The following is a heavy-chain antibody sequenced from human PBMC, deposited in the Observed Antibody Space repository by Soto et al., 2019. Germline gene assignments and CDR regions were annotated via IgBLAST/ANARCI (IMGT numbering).Heavy chain of an antibody. CDR2: IWSDGSNQ. CDR3: ARDKGLAHIDD. Sequence: QVQLVESGGGVVQPGKSLRLSCAASGFTFSSYGMHWVRQAPGKGLEWVAVIWSDGSNQDYEHSVKGRFTISRDTSMNTLYLQMNSLRAEDTAVYYCARDKGLAHIDDWGQGTLVTVSS. J-gene: IGHJ4*02. CDR1: GFTFSSYG. V-gene: IGHV3-33*01. D-gene: IGHD3-16*01.